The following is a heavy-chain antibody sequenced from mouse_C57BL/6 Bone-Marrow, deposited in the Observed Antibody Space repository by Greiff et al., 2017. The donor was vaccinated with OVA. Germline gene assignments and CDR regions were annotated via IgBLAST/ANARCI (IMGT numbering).Heavy chain of an antibody. Sequence: VQLQQSGPVLVKPGPSVKISCKASGFTFTDYYMHWVKQSHGKSLEWIGLVYPYNGGTSYNQKFKGKATLTVDTSSSTAYMELNSLTSEDSAVYYCARQGPITTVVAPRYFDYWGQGTTLTVSS. CDR1: GFTFTDYY. D-gene: IGHD1-1*01. CDR3: ARQGPITTVVAPRYFDY. J-gene: IGHJ2*01. CDR2: VYPYNGGT. V-gene: IGHV1-36*01.